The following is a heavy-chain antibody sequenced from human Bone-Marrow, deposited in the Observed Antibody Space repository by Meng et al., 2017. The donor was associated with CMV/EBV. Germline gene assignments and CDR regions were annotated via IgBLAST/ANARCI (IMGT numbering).Heavy chain of an antibody. V-gene: IGHV2-5*01. CDR1: GFSLSTSGVG. D-gene: IGHD2-2*01. J-gene: IGHJ5*02. Sequence: SGPTLVKPTQTLTLTCTFSGFSLSTSGVGVGWIRQPPGKALEWLALIYWNDDKRYSPSLKSRLTITKDTPKNQVVLTMTNMDPVDTATYDCAHYCSSTSCFDWFDPWGQGTLVTVSS. CDR3: AHYCSSTSCFDWFDP. CDR2: IYWNDDK.